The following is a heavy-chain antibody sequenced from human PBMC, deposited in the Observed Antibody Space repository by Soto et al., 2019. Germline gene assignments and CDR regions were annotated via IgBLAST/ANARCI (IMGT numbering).Heavy chain of an antibody. CDR2: ISSSGSTI. CDR1: GFTFSSYE. D-gene: IGHD4-17*01. Sequence: GGSLRLSCAASGFTFSSYEMNWVRQAPGKGLEWVSYISSSGSTIYYADSVKGRFTISRDNAKNSLYLQMNSLRAEDTAVYYCADQSGEGDYSGQGTLVAVYS. V-gene: IGHV3-48*03. CDR3: ADQSGEGDY. J-gene: IGHJ4*02.